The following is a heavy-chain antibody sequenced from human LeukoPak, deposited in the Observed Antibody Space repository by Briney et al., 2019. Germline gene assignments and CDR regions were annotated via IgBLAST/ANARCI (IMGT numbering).Heavy chain of an antibody. V-gene: IGHV1-8*01. CDR3: ARKPIVDTALNWFDP. D-gene: IGHD5-18*01. J-gene: IGHJ5*02. CDR1: GYTFTSYD. Sequence: GASVKVSCKASGYTFTSYDINWVRQATGQGLEWMGWMNTNSGNTDYAQKFQGRVTMTRNTSISTAYMELSSLRSEDTAVYYCARKPIVDTALNWFDPWGQGTLVTVSS. CDR2: MNTNSGNT.